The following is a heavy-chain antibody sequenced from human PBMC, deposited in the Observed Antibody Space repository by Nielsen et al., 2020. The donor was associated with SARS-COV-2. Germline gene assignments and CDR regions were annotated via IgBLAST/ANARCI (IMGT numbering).Heavy chain of an antibody. CDR3: ARIDMATISVDY. D-gene: IGHD5-24*01. Sequence: SETLSLTCAVYGGSFSGYYWSWIRQPPGKGLEWIGEINHSGSTNYNPSLKSRVTISVDTSKNQFSLKLSSVTAADTAVYYCARIDMATISVDYWGRGTLVTVSS. V-gene: IGHV4-34*01. CDR1: GGSFSGYY. J-gene: IGHJ4*02. CDR2: INHSGST.